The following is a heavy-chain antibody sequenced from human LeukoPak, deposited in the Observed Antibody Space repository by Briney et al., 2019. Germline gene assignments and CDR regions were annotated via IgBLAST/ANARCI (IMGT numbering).Heavy chain of an antibody. D-gene: IGHD4-17*01. J-gene: IGHJ4*02. Sequence: GGSLRLSCSASGFTSSSYAMHWVGQAPGKGLEYVSAISSNGGSTYYADSVKGRFTISRDNSKNTLYLQMSSLRAEDTAVYYCVRRRTTVIDYWGQGTLVTVSS. V-gene: IGHV3-64D*06. CDR3: VRRRTTVIDY. CDR2: ISSNGGST. CDR1: GFTSSSYA.